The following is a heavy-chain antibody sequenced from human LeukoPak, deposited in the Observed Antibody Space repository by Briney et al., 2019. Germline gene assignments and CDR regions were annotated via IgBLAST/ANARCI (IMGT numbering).Heavy chain of an antibody. CDR1: GFTFSIYE. Sequence: GGSLRLSCSASGFTFSIYEMNWVRQAPGKGLEWVSYIASSGSTIYYADSVKGRFTISRDNAKSSLYLQMNSLRADDTAVYYCATSRGYFFRWFQHWGQGTLVTVSS. V-gene: IGHV3-48*03. J-gene: IGHJ1*01. CDR2: IASSGSTI. CDR3: ATSRGYFFRWFQH. D-gene: IGHD3-22*01.